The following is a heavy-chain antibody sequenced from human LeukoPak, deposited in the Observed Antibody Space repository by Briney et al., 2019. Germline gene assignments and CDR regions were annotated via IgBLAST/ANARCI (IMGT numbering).Heavy chain of an antibody. Sequence: KTGGSLRLSCAASGFTFSSYNMNWVRQAPGKGLEWVSSISSSSSYIYYADSVKGRFTISRDNAKNSLYLQMNSLRAEDTAVYYCARDGTAVGINYDYWGQGTLVTVSS. J-gene: IGHJ4*02. CDR1: GFTFSSYN. CDR3: ARDGTAVGINYDY. V-gene: IGHV3-21*04. D-gene: IGHD6-13*01. CDR2: ISSSSSYI.